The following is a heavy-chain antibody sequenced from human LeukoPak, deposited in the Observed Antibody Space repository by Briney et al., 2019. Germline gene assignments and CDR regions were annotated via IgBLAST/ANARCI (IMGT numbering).Heavy chain of an antibody. CDR3: AISLGLSDTYWDF. Sequence: GESLKISCMASGYSFTTYWIGWGRQIPGKGLEWMGIIYPGDSAARYNPSFQGQVTISVDTSITTAHLQWSSLKASDTAIYYCAISLGLSDTYWDFWGQGTLVTVTS. CDR1: GYSFTTYW. CDR2: IYPGDSAA. D-gene: IGHD2-8*02. V-gene: IGHV5-51*01. J-gene: IGHJ4*02.